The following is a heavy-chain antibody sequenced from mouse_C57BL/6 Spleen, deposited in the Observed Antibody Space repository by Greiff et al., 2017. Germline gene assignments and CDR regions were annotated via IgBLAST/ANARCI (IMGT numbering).Heavy chain of an antibody. CDR1: GYTFTSYW. J-gene: IGHJ4*01. V-gene: IGHV1-69*01. Sequence: QVQLQQPGAELVMPGASVKLSCKASGYTFTSYWMHWVKQRPGQGLEWIGAIDPSDSYTNYNQKFKGKSTLTVDKSSSTAYMQLSSLTSEDSAVYYCARENYGTLYAMDYWGQGTSVTVSS. CDR3: ARENYGTLYAMDY. D-gene: IGHD1-1*01. CDR2: IDPSDSYT.